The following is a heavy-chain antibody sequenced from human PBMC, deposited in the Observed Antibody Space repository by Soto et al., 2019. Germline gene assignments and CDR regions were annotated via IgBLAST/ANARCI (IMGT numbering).Heavy chain of an antibody. Sequence: ASVTVSCKASGYTFTSYGIIWVRQAPGQGLEWMGWISAYNGNTNYAQKLQGRVTMTTDTSTSTAYMELRSLRSDDTAVYYCARVGDYDFWSGYPYYFDYWGQGTLVTVSS. J-gene: IGHJ4*02. V-gene: IGHV1-18*01. CDR3: ARVGDYDFWSGYPYYFDY. CDR1: GYTFTSYG. D-gene: IGHD3-3*01. CDR2: ISAYNGNT.